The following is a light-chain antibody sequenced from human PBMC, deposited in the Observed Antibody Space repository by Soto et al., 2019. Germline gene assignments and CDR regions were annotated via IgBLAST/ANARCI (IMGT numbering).Light chain of an antibody. CDR1: QSISSW. CDR3: QQYNYWPPWT. Sequence: DIQMTQSPSTLSASVGDRVTITCRASQSISSWLAWYQQKPGKAPKLLIYDASSLESGVPSRFSGSGSGTEFTLTISSLQPDDFAVYYCQQYNYWPPWTFGQGTKVEIK. J-gene: IGKJ1*01. V-gene: IGKV1-5*01. CDR2: DAS.